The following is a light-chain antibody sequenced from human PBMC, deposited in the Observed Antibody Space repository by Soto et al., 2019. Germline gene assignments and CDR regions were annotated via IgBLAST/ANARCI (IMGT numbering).Light chain of an antibody. CDR2: AAS. CDR1: QSISSY. V-gene: IGKV1-17*01. Sequence: DIQMTQSPSSLSASVGDRVTITCRASQSISSYLNWYQQKPGKAPKLMIFAASSLQSGVPSRFSGSGSGTEFTLTISSLQPDDFATYYCLQHNSYPRTFGQGTKVDIK. CDR3: LQHNSYPRT. J-gene: IGKJ1*01.